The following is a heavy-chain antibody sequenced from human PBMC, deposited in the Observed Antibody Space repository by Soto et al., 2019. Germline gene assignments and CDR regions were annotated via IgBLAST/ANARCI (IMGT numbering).Heavy chain of an antibody. CDR3: ARLYREGRYYYGMDV. CDR2: IDPSDSYT. D-gene: IGHD3-16*02. CDR1: GYSFTSYW. Sequence: GESLKISCKGSGYSFTSYWISWVRQMPGKGLEWMGRIDPSDSYTNYSPSFQGHVTASADKSISTAYLQWSSLKASDTAMYYCARLYREGRYYYGMDVWGQGTTVTVSS. V-gene: IGHV5-10-1*01. J-gene: IGHJ6*02.